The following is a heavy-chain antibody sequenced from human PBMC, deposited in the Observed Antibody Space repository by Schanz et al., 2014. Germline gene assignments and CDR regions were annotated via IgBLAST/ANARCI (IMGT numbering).Heavy chain of an antibody. V-gene: IGHV3-30*02. CDR3: PRGEWDL. D-gene: IGHD3-3*01. CDR1: GFSFSDSA. CDR2: LRRDGSEK. J-gene: IGHJ5*02. Sequence: QVQLVESGGGVVQPGGSLRLSCVASGFSFSDSAMYWVRQPPGKGLEWVASLRRDGSEKASAASLKGRFTISRDNSTNTLQLKMDSLSSEDTAVYYCPRGEWDLWGQGTLVTVSS.